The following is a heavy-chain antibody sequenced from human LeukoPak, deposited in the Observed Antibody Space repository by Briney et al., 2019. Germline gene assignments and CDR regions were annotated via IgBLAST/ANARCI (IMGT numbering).Heavy chain of an antibody. CDR1: GFSLSTSGVG. CDR3: AHRRPGKINGWDNSYFDN. CDR2: IYWDNDK. V-gene: IGHV2-5*02. J-gene: IGHJ4*02. D-gene: IGHD1/OR15-1a*01. Sequence: ESGPTLVNPTQTLTLTCTFSGFSLSTSGVGVGWIRQPPGKALEWLAVIYWDNDKRYSPSLKSRLTIAKDTSNNNVVLIMTNMDPADTATYYCAHRRPGKINGWDNSYFDNWAQGPWSPSPQ.